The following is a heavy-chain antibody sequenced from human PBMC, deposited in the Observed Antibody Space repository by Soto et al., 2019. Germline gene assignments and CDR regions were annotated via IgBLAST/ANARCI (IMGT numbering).Heavy chain of an antibody. J-gene: IGHJ4*02. CDR3: TRHLGRAVAGFDY. V-gene: IGHV4-59*08. D-gene: IGHD6-19*01. CDR1: GVSISTYY. CDR2: LYFNGNT. Sequence: SETLSLTCTVTGVSISTYYWSWIRRPPGKRLEWLGYLYFNGNTDYNPSLKSRVTISVDASKNQLSLKLRSVTAAHTAVYYCTRHLGRAVAGFDYWGQGTLVTVSS.